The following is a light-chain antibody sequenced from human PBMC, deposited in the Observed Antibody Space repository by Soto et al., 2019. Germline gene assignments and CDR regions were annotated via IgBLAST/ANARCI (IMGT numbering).Light chain of an antibody. CDR2: DVS. Sequence: QSALTQPRSVSGSPGQSVTISCTGTSSDIGSYNYVSWYQQHPGKAPKLMIYDVSKRPSGVPDRFSGSKSGNTASLTISGLQTEDEAHDYCCTYAGSYLWVFGGGTKVTVL. CDR1: SSDIGSYNY. CDR3: CTYAGSYLWV. J-gene: IGLJ3*02. V-gene: IGLV2-11*01.